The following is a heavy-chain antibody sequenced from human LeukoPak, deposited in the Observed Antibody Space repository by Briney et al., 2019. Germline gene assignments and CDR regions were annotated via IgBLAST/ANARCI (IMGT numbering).Heavy chain of an antibody. J-gene: IGHJ4*02. Sequence: PGRSLRLSCAASGFTFSSYGMHWVRQAPGKGLEWVAVISYDGSNKYYADSVKGRFTISRDNSKNTLYLQMNSLRAEDTAVYYCAKDLRGVKPWDWGQGTLVTVSS. D-gene: IGHD3-10*01. CDR3: AKDLRGVKPWD. V-gene: IGHV3-30*18. CDR2: ISYDGSNK. CDR1: GFTFSSYG.